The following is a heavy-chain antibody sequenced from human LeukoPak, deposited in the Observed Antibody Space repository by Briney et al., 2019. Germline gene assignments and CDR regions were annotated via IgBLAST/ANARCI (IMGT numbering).Heavy chain of an antibody. V-gene: IGHV3-23*01. D-gene: IGHD2-15*01. J-gene: IGHJ4*02. CDR3: ATCRSGGKPYYFDY. CDR2: ISGSGGST. Sequence: GGSLRLSCAASGFTFSSYAMSWVRQAPGKGLEWVSAISGSGGSTYYADSVKGRFTISRDDSKNTLYLQMNSLRAEDTAVYYCATCRSGGKPYYFDYWGQGTLVTVSS. CDR1: GFTFSSYA.